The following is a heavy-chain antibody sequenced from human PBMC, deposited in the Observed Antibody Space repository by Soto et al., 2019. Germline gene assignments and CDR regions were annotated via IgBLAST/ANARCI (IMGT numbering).Heavy chain of an antibody. CDR1: RGSISSTIYS. D-gene: IGHD2-15*01. CDR2: IFYSGST. V-gene: IGHV4-39*01. J-gene: IGHJ4*02. CDR3: ARHLPYCSGGSCYPDYFDY. Sequence: PSETLSLTCTVSRGSISSTIYSWDWIRQPPGKGLEWIGSIFYSGSTYYNPSLKSRVTISVDTSKNQFSLKLSSVTAADTAVYYCARHLPYCSGGSCYPDYFDYWGQGTLVTVSS.